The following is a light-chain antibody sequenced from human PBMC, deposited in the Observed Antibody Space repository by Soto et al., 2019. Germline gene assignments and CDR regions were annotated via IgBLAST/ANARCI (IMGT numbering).Light chain of an antibody. V-gene: IGKV3-20*01. J-gene: IGKJ4*01. CDR3: QQYGSSPKLT. CDR1: QSVSSSF. CDR2: GAS. Sequence: EFVLTQSPGTLSLSPGERATLSCRASQSVSSSFLAWYQQKPGQAPRILIYGASTRATGIPDRFSGSGSGTGFTLTISRLEPEEFAVYYCQQYGSSPKLTFGGGTKGEIK.